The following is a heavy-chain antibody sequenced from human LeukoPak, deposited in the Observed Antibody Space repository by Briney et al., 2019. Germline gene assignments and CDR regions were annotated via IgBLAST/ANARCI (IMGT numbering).Heavy chain of an antibody. Sequence: PGRSLRLSCAASGFTFSSYAMHWVRQAPGKGLECVAVISYDGSNKYYADSVKGRFTISRDNSKNALYLQMNSLRAEDTAVYYCARVHAGYCSGGSCPPWFDPWGQGTLVTVSS. CDR3: ARVHAGYCSGGSCPPWFDP. J-gene: IGHJ5*02. V-gene: IGHV3-30*01. CDR2: ISYDGSNK. CDR1: GFTFSSYA. D-gene: IGHD2-15*01.